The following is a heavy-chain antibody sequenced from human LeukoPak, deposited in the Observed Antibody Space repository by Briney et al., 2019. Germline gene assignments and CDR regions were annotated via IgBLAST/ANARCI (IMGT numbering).Heavy chain of an antibody. CDR1: GGSISSYS. V-gene: IGHV4-59*01. J-gene: IGHJ4*02. CDR2: VYHSGSI. D-gene: IGHD5-12*01. CDR3: VSSYGGYVLDY. Sequence: SETLSLTCTVSGGSISSYSWNWIRQSPGKGLEWIGRVYHSGSINYNPSLKSRVTISVDTSKNQFSLNLSSVTAADTAVYYCVSSYGGYVLDYWGQGTLVIVFS.